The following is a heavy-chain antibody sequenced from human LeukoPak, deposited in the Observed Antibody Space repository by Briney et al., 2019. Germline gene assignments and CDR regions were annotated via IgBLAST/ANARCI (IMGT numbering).Heavy chain of an antibody. CDR1: GFTFSNYA. J-gene: IGHJ4*02. Sequence: HAGGSLRLSCAASGFTFSNYAMSWVRQAPGKGLEWVSAISGSGGSTYYADSVKGRFTISRDNSKNTLYLQMNSLRAEDTAVYYCANQPEGHVDTAMDTANDYWGQGTLVTVSS. CDR2: ISGSGGST. D-gene: IGHD5-18*01. CDR3: ANQPEGHVDTAMDTANDY. V-gene: IGHV3-23*01.